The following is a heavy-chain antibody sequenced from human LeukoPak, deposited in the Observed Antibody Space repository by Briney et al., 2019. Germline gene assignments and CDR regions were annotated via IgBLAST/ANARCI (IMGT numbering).Heavy chain of an antibody. CDR1: GGSISSSSYY. V-gene: IGHV4-39*07. CDR2: ICYSGST. Sequence: PSETLSLTCTVSGGSISSSSYYWGWIRQPPGKGLEWIGSICYSGSTYYNPSLKSRVTISVDTSKNQFSLKLSSVTAADTAVYYCARGTRWIGYNWFDPWGQGTLVTVSS. CDR3: ARGTRWIGYNWFDP. J-gene: IGHJ5*02. D-gene: IGHD5-12*01.